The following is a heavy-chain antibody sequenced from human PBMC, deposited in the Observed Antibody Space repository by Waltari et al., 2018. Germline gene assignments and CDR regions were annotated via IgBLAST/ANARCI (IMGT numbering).Heavy chain of an antibody. CDR2: ISAYNGNT. J-gene: IGHJ3*02. D-gene: IGHD3-9*01. Sequence: QVQLVQSGAEVKKPGASVKVSCTASGYTFTRYGLSWVRQAPGQGLEWMGWISAYNGNTNYAQKLQGRVTMTTDTSTSTAYMELRSLRSDDTAVYYCARDGTDYDILTGYPGAFDIWGQGTMVTVSS. CDR3: ARDGTDYDILTGYPGAFDI. CDR1: GYTFTRYG. V-gene: IGHV1-18*01.